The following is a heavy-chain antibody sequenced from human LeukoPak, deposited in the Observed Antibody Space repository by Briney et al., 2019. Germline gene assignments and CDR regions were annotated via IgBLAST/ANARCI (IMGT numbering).Heavy chain of an antibody. J-gene: IGHJ5*02. V-gene: IGHV1-69*13. CDR3: ARLWFGELFPWFDP. CDR1: GGTFSSYA. D-gene: IGHD3-10*01. CDR2: IIPIFGTA. Sequence: ASVKVSCKASGGTFSSYAISWVRQAPGQGLEWMGGIIPIFGTANYAQKFQGRVTITADESTSTAYMELSSLRSEDTAVYYCARLWFGELFPWFDPWGQGTLVTVSS.